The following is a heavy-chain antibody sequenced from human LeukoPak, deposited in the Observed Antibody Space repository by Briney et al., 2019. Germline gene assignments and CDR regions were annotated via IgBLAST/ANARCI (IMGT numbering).Heavy chain of an antibody. Sequence: GGSLRLSCAASGFTFSSYGMHWVREAPGRGLEWVAVISHDGSNKYYADSVKGRFTISRDNSKNTLYLQMNSLRAEDTAVYYCAREEYRVEIFDYWGQGTLVTVSS. D-gene: IGHD2/OR15-2a*01. V-gene: IGHV3-30*03. J-gene: IGHJ4*02. CDR1: GFTFSSYG. CDR2: ISHDGSNK. CDR3: AREEYRVEIFDY.